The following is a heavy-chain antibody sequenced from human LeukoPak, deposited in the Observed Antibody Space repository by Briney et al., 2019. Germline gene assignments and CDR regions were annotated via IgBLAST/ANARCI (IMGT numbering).Heavy chain of an antibody. Sequence: ASVKVSCKVSGNPLSEVSPHWVRQAPGKGLEWMGGFDPQDEEIIYAPKFQARVTLTADESTNTVFMRLTSLRSDDTAVYYCATDRSGYDLGYYGLDVWGRGTTVTVS. D-gene: IGHD5-12*01. CDR1: GNPLSEVS. CDR2: FDPQDEEI. CDR3: ATDRSGYDLGYYGLDV. V-gene: IGHV1-24*01. J-gene: IGHJ6*02.